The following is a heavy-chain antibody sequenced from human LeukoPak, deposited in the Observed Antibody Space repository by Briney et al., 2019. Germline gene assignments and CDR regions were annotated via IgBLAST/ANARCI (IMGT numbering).Heavy chain of an antibody. CDR1: GGSISSYY. D-gene: IGHD6-19*01. CDR2: IYYSGST. CDR3: ARDRRMKIAVAGNDAFDI. Sequence: SETLSLTCTVSGGSISSYYWSWIRQPPGKGLEWIGYIYYSGSTNYNPSLKSRVTISVDTSKNQFSLKLSSVTAADTAEYYCARDRRMKIAVAGNDAFDIWGQGTMVTVSS. V-gene: IGHV4-59*01. J-gene: IGHJ3*02.